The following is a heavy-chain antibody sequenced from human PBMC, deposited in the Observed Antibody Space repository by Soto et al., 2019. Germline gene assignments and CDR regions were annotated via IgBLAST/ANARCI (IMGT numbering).Heavy chain of an antibody. Sequence: QVQLQQWGAGLLKPSETLSLTCAVYGGSFSGYYWSWIRQPPGKGLEWIGEINHSGSTNYNPSLKSRVTISVDTSKNQFSLKLSSVTAADTAVYYCARSIFFDYWGQGTLVTVSS. CDR1: GGSFSGYY. CDR2: INHSGST. J-gene: IGHJ4*02. CDR3: ARSIFFDY. V-gene: IGHV4-34*01.